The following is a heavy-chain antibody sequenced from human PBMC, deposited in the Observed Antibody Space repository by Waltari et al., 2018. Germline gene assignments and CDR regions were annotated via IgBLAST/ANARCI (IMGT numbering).Heavy chain of an antibody. CDR1: GFPVRSNY. V-gene: IGHV3-66*02. J-gene: IGHJ6*02. CDR2: IYSGGST. Sequence: EVQLLVSGGGLVPPGGSLSLSCAASGFPVRSNYMSCVRQPPGKGLEWVSVIYSGGSTYYADSVKGRFTISRDNSKNTLYLQMNSLRAEDTAVYYCARERGYSYDHYYGMDVWGQGTTVTVSS. D-gene: IGHD5-18*01. CDR3: ARERGYSYDHYYGMDV.